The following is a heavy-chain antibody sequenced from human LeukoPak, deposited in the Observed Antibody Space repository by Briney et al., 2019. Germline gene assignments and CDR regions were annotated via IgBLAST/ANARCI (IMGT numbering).Heavy chain of an antibody. CDR2: IIPILGTA. V-gene: IGHV1-69*13. CDR1: GGTFSSYA. Sequence: SVKVSCKASGGTFSSYAISWVRQAPGQGLEWMGGIIPILGTANYAQKFQGRVTITADESTSTAYMELSSLRSEDTAVYYCARESQVYYGSGSYYEFDPWGQGTLVTVSS. CDR3: ARESQVYYGSGSYYEFDP. J-gene: IGHJ5*02. D-gene: IGHD3-10*01.